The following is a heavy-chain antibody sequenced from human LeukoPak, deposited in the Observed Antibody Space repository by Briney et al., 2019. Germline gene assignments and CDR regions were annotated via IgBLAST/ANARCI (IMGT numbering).Heavy chain of an antibody. D-gene: IGHD3-22*01. V-gene: IGHV1-2*02. CDR1: GYTFIGYY. J-gene: IGHJ4*02. CDR2: INPNSGGT. CDR3: ARGAGVVVVITH. Sequence: ASVKVSCKASGYTFIGYYMHWVRQAPGQGLEWMGWINPNSGGTNYAQKFQGRVTMTRDTSISTAYMELSRLRSDDTAVYYCARGAGVVVVITHWGQGTLVTVSS.